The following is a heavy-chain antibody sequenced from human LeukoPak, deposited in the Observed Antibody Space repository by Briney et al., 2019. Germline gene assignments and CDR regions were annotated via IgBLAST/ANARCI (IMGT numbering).Heavy chain of an antibody. V-gene: IGHV1-69*04. Sequence: GSSVKVSCKASGGTFSSYAISWVRQAPGQGLEWMGRIIPILGIANYAQKLQGRVTITADKSTSTAYLELSSLRSEDTAVYYCAVPEGQGYCDKSSCSSMDVWGQGTTVTVSS. CDR1: GGTFSSYA. CDR3: AVPEGQGYCDKSSCSSMDV. D-gene: IGHD2-2*01. CDR2: IIPILGIA. J-gene: IGHJ6*02.